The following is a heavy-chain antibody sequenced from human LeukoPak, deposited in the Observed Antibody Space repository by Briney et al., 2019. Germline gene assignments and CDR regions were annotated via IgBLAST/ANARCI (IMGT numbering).Heavy chain of an antibody. Sequence: SVKVSCKASGGTFSSYAISWVRQAPGQGLEWMGRIIPILGIANYAQKFQGRVTITADKSTSTAYMELSSLRSEDTAVYHCARAGRDGYNYHYWGQGTLVTVSS. J-gene: IGHJ4*02. V-gene: IGHV1-69*04. CDR1: GGTFSSYA. CDR2: IIPILGIA. D-gene: IGHD5-24*01. CDR3: ARAGRDGYNYHY.